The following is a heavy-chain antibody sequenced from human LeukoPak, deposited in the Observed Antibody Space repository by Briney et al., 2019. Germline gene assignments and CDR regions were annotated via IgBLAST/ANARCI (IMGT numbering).Heavy chain of an antibody. D-gene: IGHD1-26*01. CDR3: ARSGSYYSDFDY. J-gene: IGHJ4*02. CDR1: GYTFTGYY. CDR2: VNPSGDST. V-gene: IGHV1-46*01. Sequence: GASVKVSCKASGYTFTGYYIHWLRQAPGQGLEWMGIVNPSGDSTNYAQNFQGRVTMTGDTSTSTVYMELSSLRSEDTAVYYCARSGSYYSDFDYWGQGTLVTVSS.